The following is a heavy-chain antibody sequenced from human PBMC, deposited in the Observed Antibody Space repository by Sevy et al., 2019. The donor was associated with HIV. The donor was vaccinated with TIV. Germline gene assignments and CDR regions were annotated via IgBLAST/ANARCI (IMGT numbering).Heavy chain of an antibody. CDR3: TREKADYYDFWSGYPTGGGMDV. CDR2: IRSKAYGGTT. V-gene: IGHV3-49*04. CDR1: GFTFGDYA. J-gene: IGHJ6*02. Sequence: GESLKISCTASGFTFGDYAMSWVRQAPGKGLEWVGFIRSKAYGGTTEYAASVKGRFTISRDDSKSIAYLQMNSLKTEDTAVYYCTREKADYYDFWSGYPTGGGMDVWGQGTTVTVSS. D-gene: IGHD3-3*01.